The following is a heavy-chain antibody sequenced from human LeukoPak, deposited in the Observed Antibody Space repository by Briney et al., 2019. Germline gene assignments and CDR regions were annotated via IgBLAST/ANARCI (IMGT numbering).Heavy chain of an antibody. CDR3: ARAGEGKTFDY. D-gene: IGHD7-27*01. Sequence: PSQTLSLTCTVSGGSISSVSYYWSWIRQPAGKGLEWIGRIYISGSTNYNPSLKSRVTMSVDTSKNQFSLMLSSVTAADTAVYYCARAGEGKTFDYWGQGTLVTVSS. V-gene: IGHV4-61*02. CDR1: GGSISSVSYY. J-gene: IGHJ4*02. CDR2: IYISGST.